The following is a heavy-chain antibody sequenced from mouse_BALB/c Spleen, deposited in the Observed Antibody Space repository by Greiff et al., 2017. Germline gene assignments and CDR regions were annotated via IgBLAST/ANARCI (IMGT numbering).Heavy chain of an antibody. CDR1: GDSITSGY. J-gene: IGHJ4*01. V-gene: IGHV3-8*02. CDR2: ISYSGST. Sequence: EVQLVESGPSLVKPSQTLSLTCSVTGDSITSGYWNWIRKFPGNKLEYMGYISYSGSTYYNPSLKSRISITRDTSKNQYYLQLNSVTTEDTATYYCARLGDYYGSSYRGAMDYWGQGTSVTVSS. D-gene: IGHD1-1*01. CDR3: ARLGDYYGSSYRGAMDY.